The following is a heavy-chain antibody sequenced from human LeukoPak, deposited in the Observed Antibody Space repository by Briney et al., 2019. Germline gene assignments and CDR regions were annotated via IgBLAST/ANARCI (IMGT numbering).Heavy chain of an antibody. CDR2: IYYSGST. CDR3: ARRPPRDDFWSGYYSDY. J-gene: IGHJ4*02. V-gene: IGHV4-39*01. Sequence: SETLSLTCTVSGGSISSSSYYWGWIRQPPGKGLEWIGSIYYSGSTYYNPSLMSRVTISVDTSKNQFSLKLSSVTAADTAVYYCARRPPRDDFWSGYYSDYWGQGTLVTVSS. CDR1: GGSISSSSYY. D-gene: IGHD3-3*01.